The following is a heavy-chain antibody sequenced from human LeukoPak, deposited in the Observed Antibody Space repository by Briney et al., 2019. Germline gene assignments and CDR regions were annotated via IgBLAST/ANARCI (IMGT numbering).Heavy chain of an antibody. D-gene: IGHD4-17*01. V-gene: IGHV1-3*01. CDR2: FNAGNGSA. J-gene: IGHJ5*02. Sequence: AAVTVSRKASGYTFTSYGLHLGRHPPAPRLEWMGGFNAGNGSANYAQKVQGKASITTDRYTCKAYMHLRMLRPDDTAVYYCPSGGMTTVTRKFNWFDLWGQGTLVPVSS. CDR1: GYTFTSYG. CDR3: PSGGMTTVTRKFNWFDL.